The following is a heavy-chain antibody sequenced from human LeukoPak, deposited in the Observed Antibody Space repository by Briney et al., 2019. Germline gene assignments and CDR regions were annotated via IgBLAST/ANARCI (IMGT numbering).Heavy chain of an antibody. V-gene: IGHV4-39*01. J-gene: IGHJ3*02. CDR2: IYYSGST. D-gene: IGHD3-22*01. Sequence: PSETLSLTCTVSGGSISSYYWGWIRQPPGKGLEWIGSIYYSGSTYYNPSLKSRVTISVDTSKNQFSLKLNSVTAADTAVYYCARRHNSSGYRAAFDIWGQGTMVTVSS. CDR3: ARRHNSSGYRAAFDI. CDR1: GGSISSYY.